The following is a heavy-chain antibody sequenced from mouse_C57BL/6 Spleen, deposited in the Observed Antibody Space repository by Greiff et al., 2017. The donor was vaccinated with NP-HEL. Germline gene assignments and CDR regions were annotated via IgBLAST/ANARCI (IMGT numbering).Heavy chain of an antibody. V-gene: IGHV5-17*01. CDR2: ISSGSSTI. J-gene: IGHJ4*01. D-gene: IGHD1-1*01. CDR3: ARGGSFYAMDY. CDR1: GFTFSDYG. Sequence: EVKLVESGGGLVKPGGSLKLSCAASGFTFSDYGMHWVRQAPEKGLEWVAYISSGSSTIYYADTVKGRFTISRDNAKNTLFLQMTSLRYEDTDMYYCARGGSFYAMDYWGQGTSVTVSS.